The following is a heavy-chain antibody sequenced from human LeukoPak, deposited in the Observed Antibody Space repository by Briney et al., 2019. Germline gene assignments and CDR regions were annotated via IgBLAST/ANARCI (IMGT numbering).Heavy chain of an antibody. Sequence: ASVKVSCKASGGTFSSYAISWVRQAPGQGLEWMEGIIPIFGTANYAQKFQGRVTITTDESTSTAYMELSSLRSEDTAVYYCARGEYSSSAYYYYYYMDVWGKGTTVTVSS. J-gene: IGHJ6*03. CDR2: IIPIFGTA. V-gene: IGHV1-69*05. CDR1: GGTFSSYA. CDR3: ARGEYSSSAYYYYYYMDV. D-gene: IGHD6-6*01.